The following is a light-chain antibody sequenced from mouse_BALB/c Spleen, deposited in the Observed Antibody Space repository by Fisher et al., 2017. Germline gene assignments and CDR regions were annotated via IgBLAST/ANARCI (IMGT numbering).Light chain of an antibody. Sequence: IVITQSTAIMAASLGQKVTMTCSASSSVSYMHWYQQKSGTSPKRWIYDTSKLASGVPARFSGSGSGTSYSLTISSVEAEDAATYYCQQWSSYPPITFGAGTKLELK. CDR2: DTS. J-gene: IGKJ5*01. CDR1: SSVSY. V-gene: IGKV4-59*01. CDR3: QQWSSYPPIT.